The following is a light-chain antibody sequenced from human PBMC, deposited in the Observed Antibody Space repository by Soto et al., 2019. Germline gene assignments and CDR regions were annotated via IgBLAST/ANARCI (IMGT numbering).Light chain of an antibody. CDR1: SSDVGGYNY. Sequence: QSALTQPASVSGSPGQSITISCTGTSSDVGGYNYVSWYQQHPGKAPKLMIYDVSNRPSGVSNRFSGSKSGNTASLTISGLQAEEEADEYCSSYTSSSALGGVFGGGTKLTVL. CDR2: DVS. CDR3: SSYTSSSALGGV. J-gene: IGLJ3*02. V-gene: IGLV2-14*01.